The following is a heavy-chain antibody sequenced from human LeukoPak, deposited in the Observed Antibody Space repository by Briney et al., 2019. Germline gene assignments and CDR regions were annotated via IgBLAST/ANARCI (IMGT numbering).Heavy chain of an antibody. CDR3: AKWGDYDVLTGYYGSDY. J-gene: IGHJ4*02. CDR2: ITGSGGNT. D-gene: IGHD3-9*01. V-gene: IGHV3-23*01. Sequence: GGSLRLSCAASGFTFSNYAMSWVRQAPGKGLEWVSAITGSGGNTYYADSVKGRFTISRDNSKNTVFLQMNSLRAEDTAVYYCAKWGDYDVLTGYYGSDYWGQGTLVTVSS. CDR1: GFTFSNYA.